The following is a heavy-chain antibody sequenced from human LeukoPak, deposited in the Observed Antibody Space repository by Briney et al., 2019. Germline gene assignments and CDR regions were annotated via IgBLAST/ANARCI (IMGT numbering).Heavy chain of an antibody. V-gene: IGHV3-23*01. CDR2: SGGGIT. J-gene: IGHJ4*02. CDR3: ARDVESREGSCDY. CDR1: GFTFKNYA. D-gene: IGHD5-24*01. Sequence: PGGSLRLSCAASGFTFKNYAINWVRQAPGKGLEWVATSGGGITNYADSVKGRSTISRDNSKDALYLQMNSLRVEDTAVYYCARDVESREGSCDYWGQGTLVTVSS.